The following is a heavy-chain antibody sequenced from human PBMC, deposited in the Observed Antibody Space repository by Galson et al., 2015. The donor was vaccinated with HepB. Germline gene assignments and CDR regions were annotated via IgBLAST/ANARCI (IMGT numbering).Heavy chain of an antibody. CDR2: ISWNSGSI. V-gene: IGHV3-9*01. D-gene: IGHD3-10*01. CDR3: AKDRVPRGSYSAWGFDY. J-gene: IGHJ4*02. CDR1: GFSFDDYA. Sequence: SLRLSCAASGFSFDDYAMNWVRQAPGKGLEWVSGISWNSGSIGYADSVKGRFTISRDNAKNSLYLQMNSLRAEDTALYFCAKDRVPRGSYSAWGFDYWGQGTLVTVSS.